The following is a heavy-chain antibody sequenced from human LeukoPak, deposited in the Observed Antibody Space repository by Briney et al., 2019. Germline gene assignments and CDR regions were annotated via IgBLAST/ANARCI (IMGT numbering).Heavy chain of an antibody. CDR3: VRWGVEAGMQD. Sequence: GGSLRLSCEASGFTFSSDWMGWVRQAPGKGLEWVANINPDGSDTYYVGSVKGRFTISRSNAKKSLFLQMNSLRAEDTALYHCVRWGVEAGMQDWGQGTLVTVS. J-gene: IGHJ1*01. CDR1: GFTFSSDW. V-gene: IGHV3-7*01. CDR2: INPDGSDT. D-gene: IGHD6-19*01.